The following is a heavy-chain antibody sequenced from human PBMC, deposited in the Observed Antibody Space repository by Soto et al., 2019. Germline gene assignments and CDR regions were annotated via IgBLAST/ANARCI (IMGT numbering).Heavy chain of an antibody. CDR2: IIPIFGTA. Sequence: ASVKVSFKASGGTFSSYAISWVRQAPGQGLEWMGGIIPIFGTANYAQKFQGRVTITADESTSTAYMELSSLRSEDTAVYYCARGNGRVSYDSPLAFDYWGQGTLVTVSS. V-gene: IGHV1-69*13. CDR1: GGTFSSYA. CDR3: ARGNGRVSYDSPLAFDY. D-gene: IGHD3-22*01. J-gene: IGHJ4*02.